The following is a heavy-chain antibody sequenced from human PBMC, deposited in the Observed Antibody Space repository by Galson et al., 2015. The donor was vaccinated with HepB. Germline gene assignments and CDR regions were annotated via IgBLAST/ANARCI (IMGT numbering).Heavy chain of an antibody. CDR3: ASDLDGSGSFYNMLAY. Sequence: SLRLSCAASGFTFSRHAFHWVRQAPGKGLQWLSLISSDINTKNYADSVKGRFSVSRDNSRDTLYLQTNGLRPEDTAVYFGASDLDGSGSFYNMLAYWGQGIMVTVSS. CDR1: GFTFSRHA. J-gene: IGHJ4*02. V-gene: IGHV3-30*04. D-gene: IGHD3-10*01. CDR2: ISSDINTK.